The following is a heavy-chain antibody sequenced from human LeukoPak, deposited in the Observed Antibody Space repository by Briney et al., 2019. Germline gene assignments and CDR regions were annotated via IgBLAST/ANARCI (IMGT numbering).Heavy chain of an antibody. D-gene: IGHD3-3*01. J-gene: IGHJ6*03. Sequence: SETLSLTCTVSGYSISSGYYWGWIRQPPGKGLEWIGSIYHSGSTYYNPSLKSRVAISVDTSKNQFSLKLSSVTAADTAVYYCARSWSGPDYYYYYMDVWGKGTTVTISS. V-gene: IGHV4-38-2*02. CDR2: IYHSGST. CDR3: ARSWSGPDYYYYYMDV. CDR1: GYSISSGYY.